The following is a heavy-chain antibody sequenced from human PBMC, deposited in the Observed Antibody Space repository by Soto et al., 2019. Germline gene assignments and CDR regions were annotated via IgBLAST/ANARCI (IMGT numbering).Heavy chain of an antibody. D-gene: IGHD2-2*01. J-gene: IGHJ4*02. CDR3: TRRGCSTTGCYFN. CDR2: INGDASSI. Sequence: PGGSLRLSCAASGFPFSSYWMHWVRQAPGKGLVWVSRINGDASSITYADSVKGRFTISRDNAENTLYLQMNSLRAEDAAVYYCTRRGCSTTGCYFNWGRGTLVTVSS. V-gene: IGHV3-74*03. CDR1: GFPFSSYW.